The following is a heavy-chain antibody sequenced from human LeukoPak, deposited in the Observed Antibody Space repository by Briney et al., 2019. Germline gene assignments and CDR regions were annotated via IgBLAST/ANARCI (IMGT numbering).Heavy chain of an antibody. CDR2: IYSTGII. Sequence: SETLSLTCTVSGGSITNYYWSWIRQSAGKGLEWIGRIYSTGIITYNPSLKSRVTMSVDTSKNQLSLRLIPVTAADTAVYYCTRDSGTSGEVKFDPWGQGSLVTVSS. J-gene: IGHJ5*02. CDR3: TRDSGTSGEVKFDP. V-gene: IGHV4-4*07. D-gene: IGHD3-10*01. CDR1: GGSITNYY.